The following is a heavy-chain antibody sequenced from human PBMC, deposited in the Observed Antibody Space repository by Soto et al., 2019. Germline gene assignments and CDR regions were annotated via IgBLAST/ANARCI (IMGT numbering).Heavy chain of an antibody. V-gene: IGHV3-30*18. D-gene: IGHD6-19*01. CDR2: ISYDGSNK. CDR3: AKDTHSSGLYYCDN. J-gene: IGHJ4*02. CDR1: GFTFSRYG. Sequence: QVQLVESGGDVVQPGRSLRLSCAASGFTFSRYGMHWVRQAPGKGLEWVAVISYDGSNKDYADSVKGRFNIARDNSRNTLYLLMNSLSPGDTAVYYCAKDTHSSGLYYCDNWGQGTLVTVSS.